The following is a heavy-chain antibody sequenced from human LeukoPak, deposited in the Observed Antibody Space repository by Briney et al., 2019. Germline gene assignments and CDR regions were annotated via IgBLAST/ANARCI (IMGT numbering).Heavy chain of an antibody. V-gene: IGHV1-18*01. CDR1: GYTFTSYG. Sequence: ASVKVSCKASGYTFTSYGISWVRQAPGQGLEWMGWISAYNGNTNYAQKLQGRVTMTRDTSISTAYMELSRLRSDDTAVYYCARETTPDYYYGSGRPTVGFDPWGQGTLVTVPS. CDR3: ARETTPDYYYGSGRPTVGFDP. CDR2: ISAYNGNT. D-gene: IGHD3-10*01. J-gene: IGHJ5*02.